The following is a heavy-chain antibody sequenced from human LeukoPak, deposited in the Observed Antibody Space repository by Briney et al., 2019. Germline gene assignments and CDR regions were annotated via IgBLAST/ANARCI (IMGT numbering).Heavy chain of an antibody. CDR1: GYTFTNYA. J-gene: IGHJ4*02. D-gene: IGHD3-10*01. Sequence: ASVKVSCKASGYTFTNYARNWVRQAPGQGLEGMGWINTNTGNPTYAQGFTGRFVFSLDTSVTTSYLQISSLKAEDTAVYYCARERLTMLRGPRGDFDYWGQGTLVTVSS. CDR3: ARERLTMLRGPRGDFDY. CDR2: INTNTGNP. V-gene: IGHV7-4-1*02.